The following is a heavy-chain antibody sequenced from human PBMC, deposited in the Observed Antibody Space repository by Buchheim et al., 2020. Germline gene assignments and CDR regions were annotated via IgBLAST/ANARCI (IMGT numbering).Heavy chain of an antibody. V-gene: IGHV1-69*04. CDR2: IIPILGIA. D-gene: IGHD6-19*01. Sequence: QVQLVQSGAEVKKPGSSVKVSCKASGGTFSSYAISWVRQAPGQGLEWMGRIIPILGIANYAQKFQGRVTITADKFSSTAYMELSSLEAEDTSVYYCAGANSSGWYKHYYYYYGMDVWGQGTT. J-gene: IGHJ6*02. CDR1: GGTFSSYA. CDR3: AGANSSGWYKHYYYYYGMDV.